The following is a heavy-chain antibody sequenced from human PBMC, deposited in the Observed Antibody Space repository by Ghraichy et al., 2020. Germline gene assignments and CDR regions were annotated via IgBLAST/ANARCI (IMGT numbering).Heavy chain of an antibody. Sequence: GGSLRLSCAASGFTFSSYAMHWVRQAPGKGLEWVAVISYDGSNKYYADSVKGRFTISRDNSKNTLYLQMNSLRAEDTAVYYCARGMGFHYDAFDIWGQGTMVTVSS. CDR2: ISYDGSNK. V-gene: IGHV3-30-3*01. CDR1: GFTFSSYA. D-gene: IGHD2-8*01. CDR3: ARGMGFHYDAFDI. J-gene: IGHJ3*02.